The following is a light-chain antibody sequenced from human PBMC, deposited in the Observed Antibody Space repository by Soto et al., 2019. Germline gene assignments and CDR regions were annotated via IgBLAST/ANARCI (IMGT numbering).Light chain of an antibody. Sequence: DIQMTQSPASLSASVGDRVTITCQASQDINNYLNWFQQKPGKAPKLLIYGASNLETGVPSRFSGRGSGTDFTFTISSLQPEDISIYYCQQYDDVPITFGQGTRLQIK. V-gene: IGKV1-33*01. J-gene: IGKJ5*01. CDR2: GAS. CDR1: QDINNY. CDR3: QQYDDVPIT.